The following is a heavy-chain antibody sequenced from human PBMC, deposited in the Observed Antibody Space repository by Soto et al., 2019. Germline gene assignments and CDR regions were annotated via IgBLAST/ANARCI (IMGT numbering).Heavy chain of an antibody. V-gene: IGHV4-31*03. D-gene: IGHD3-9*01. Sequence: TSETLSLTCTLSGGSISSGGYYWSWLRQHPGKGLEWLGYIYYSGSTYYNPSLKSRVTISVDTSKNQFSLKLSSVTAADTTVYYCARLYYDILTGSSGDFDYWGQGTLVTVSS. J-gene: IGHJ4*02. CDR2: IYYSGST. CDR3: ARLYYDILTGSSGDFDY. CDR1: GGSISSGGYY.